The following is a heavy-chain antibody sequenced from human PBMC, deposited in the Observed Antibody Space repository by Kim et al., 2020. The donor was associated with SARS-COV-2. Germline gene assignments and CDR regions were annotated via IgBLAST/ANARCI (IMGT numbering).Heavy chain of an antibody. D-gene: IGHD2-21*01. J-gene: IGHJ4*02. CDR2: IRKSGTPT. CDR1: GFTLSDYA. V-gene: IGHV3-23*01. CDR3: AKGSGDTGYFFDS. Sequence: GGSLRLSCVASGFTLSDYAMSWVRQAPGKGLEWVSAIRKSGTPTYYADSVKGRFTVSRDNSKNTLYLEMSSLRAEDTAVYDCAKGSGDTGYFFDSWGQGTLVTVSS.